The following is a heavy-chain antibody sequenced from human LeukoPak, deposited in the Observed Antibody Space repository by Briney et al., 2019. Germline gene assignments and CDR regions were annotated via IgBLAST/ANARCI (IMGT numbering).Heavy chain of an antibody. V-gene: IGHV3-23*01. CDR2: ISGSGGST. Sequence: GGSLRLSCAASGFTFDDYAMPWVWQAPGKGLEWVSAISGSGGSTYYADSVKGRFTISRDNSKNTLYLQMNSLRAEDTAVYYCAKGYDSSGYPDYWGQGTLVTVSS. D-gene: IGHD3-22*01. CDR1: GFTFDDYA. CDR3: AKGYDSSGYPDY. J-gene: IGHJ4*02.